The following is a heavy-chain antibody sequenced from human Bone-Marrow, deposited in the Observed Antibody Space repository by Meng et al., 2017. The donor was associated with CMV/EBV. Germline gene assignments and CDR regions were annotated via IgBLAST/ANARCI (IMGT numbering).Heavy chain of an antibody. Sequence: GESLKISCAASGFTFSSYEMNWVRQAPGKGLEWVSYISSSGSTIYYADSVKGRFTISRDNSKNTLYLQMNSLRAEDTAVYYCAKASRGAGGYYYYYGMDVWGQGTTVTVSS. CDR1: GFTFSSYE. D-gene: IGHD3-10*01. V-gene: IGHV3-48*03. J-gene: IGHJ6*01. CDR3: AKASRGAGGYYYYYGMDV. CDR2: ISSSGSTI.